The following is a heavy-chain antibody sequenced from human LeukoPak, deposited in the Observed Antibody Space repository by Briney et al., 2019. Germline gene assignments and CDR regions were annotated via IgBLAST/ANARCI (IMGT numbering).Heavy chain of an antibody. J-gene: IGHJ5*02. Sequence: KPSETLSLTCTVSGGSISGYSWTWIRQPPGKGLEWIGYIYYSGSTNYNPSLKSRVTISVDTSKSQFSLNLSSMTAADTAVYYCARGRGYCSGGSCYNWFDPWGQGTLVTVSS. V-gene: IGHV4-59*01. CDR1: GGSISGYS. CDR3: ARGRGYCSGGSCYNWFDP. CDR2: IYYSGST. D-gene: IGHD2-15*01.